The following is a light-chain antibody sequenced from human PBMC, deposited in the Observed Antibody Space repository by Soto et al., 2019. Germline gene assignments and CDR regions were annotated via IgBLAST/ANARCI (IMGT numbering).Light chain of an antibody. Sequence: EIVMTQSPATLSVSPGERATLSCRASQSVSSNLAWYQQKPGQAPRLLIYGASTRATGIPARFSGSGSGTEFTLTISSLQSEDFAVYYCLQYNSYPPTFGQGTKVEIK. J-gene: IGKJ1*01. V-gene: IGKV3-15*01. CDR3: LQYNSYPPT. CDR2: GAS. CDR1: QSVSSN.